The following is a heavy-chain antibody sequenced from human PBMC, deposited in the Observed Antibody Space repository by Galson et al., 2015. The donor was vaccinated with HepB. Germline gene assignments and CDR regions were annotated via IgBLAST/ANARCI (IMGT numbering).Heavy chain of an antibody. Sequence: SLRLSCAASGFTFSTHSINWVRQAPGKGLEWVSSISGSGSYKFYGDSVEGRFTASRDNAKNSLFLQMNSLRAEDTAIYYCARVSLGASSSWYYFDYWGLGTLVTVSS. J-gene: IGHJ4*02. CDR2: ISGSGSYK. CDR1: GFTFSTHS. V-gene: IGHV3-21*01. CDR3: ARVSLGASSSWYYFDY. D-gene: IGHD6-13*01.